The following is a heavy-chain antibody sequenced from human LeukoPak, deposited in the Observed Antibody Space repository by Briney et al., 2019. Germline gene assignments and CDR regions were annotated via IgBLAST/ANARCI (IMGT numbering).Heavy chain of an antibody. J-gene: IGHJ5*01. CDR1: GARVTGTVCY. CDR3: VRRGYCNGSNCQKPSGFDS. V-gene: IGHV4-39*01. CDR2: MYYSGTA. Sequence: PSETLSLTCSVSGARVTGTVCYWGWIRQAPGRGLGWIGEMYYSGTAYYNPSLRSRVSISADSSKNQFTLKLTSMTAADTSTYYCVRRGYCNGSNCQKPSGFDSWGQGKLVTVSS. D-gene: IGHD2-15*01.